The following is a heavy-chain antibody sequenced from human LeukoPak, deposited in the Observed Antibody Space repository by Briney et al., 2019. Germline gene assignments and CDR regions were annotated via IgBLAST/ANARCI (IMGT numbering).Heavy chain of an antibody. J-gene: IGHJ4*02. CDR2: INPNSGGT. Sequence: ASVKVSCKASGYSFTDYYMHWVRRAPGQGLEWMGWINPNSGGTNFAQKFQGRVTMTRDTSITTAYMELSRLRSDDTAVYYCASGYCSGGSCLSFDYWGQGALVTVSS. CDR1: GYSFTDYY. CDR3: ASGYCSGGSCLSFDY. V-gene: IGHV1-2*02. D-gene: IGHD2-15*01.